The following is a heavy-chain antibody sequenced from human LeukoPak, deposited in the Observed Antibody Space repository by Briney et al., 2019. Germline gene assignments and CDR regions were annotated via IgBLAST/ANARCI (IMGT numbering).Heavy chain of an antibody. CDR3: AKGAPSSSSIFDF. D-gene: IGHD6-6*01. J-gene: IGHJ4*02. V-gene: IGHV3-23*01. CDR2: LSGSGGDT. Sequence: GGSLRLSCVASGFTFGHNAMAWVRQAPGNRLEWVSALSGSGGDTFYADSVKGRFTISRDNSKNTLYLQLSSLRPDDTAVYYCAKGAPSSSSIFDFWGPGTLVTVS. CDR1: GFTFGHNA.